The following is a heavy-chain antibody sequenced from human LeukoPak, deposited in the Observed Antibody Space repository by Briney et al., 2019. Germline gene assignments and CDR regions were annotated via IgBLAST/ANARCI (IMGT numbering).Heavy chain of an antibody. D-gene: IGHD3-3*01. J-gene: IGHJ5*02. Sequence: GGSLRLSCAASGFTFSSYAMHWVRQAPGKGLEWVSSISSSSSYIYYADSVKGRFTISRDNAKNSLYLQMNSLRAEDTAVYYCARDHYDFWSGSTNWFDPWGQGTLVTVSS. CDR1: GFTFSSYA. CDR3: ARDHYDFWSGSTNWFDP. V-gene: IGHV3-21*01. CDR2: ISSSSSYI.